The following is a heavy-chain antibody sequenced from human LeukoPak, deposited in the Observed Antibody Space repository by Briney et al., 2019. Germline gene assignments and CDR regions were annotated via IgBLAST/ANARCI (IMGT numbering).Heavy chain of an antibody. J-gene: IGHJ4*02. D-gene: IGHD6-19*01. Sequence: ASVKVSCKASGYTFTSYDINWVRQATGQGLEWMGWMNPNSGNTGYAQKFQGRVTMTRNTSISTAYMELSSLRAEDTALYYCAKDNHGYSSGWSTYWGQGTLVTVSS. V-gene: IGHV1-8*01. CDR2: MNPNSGNT. CDR1: GYTFTSYD. CDR3: AKDNHGYSSGWSTY.